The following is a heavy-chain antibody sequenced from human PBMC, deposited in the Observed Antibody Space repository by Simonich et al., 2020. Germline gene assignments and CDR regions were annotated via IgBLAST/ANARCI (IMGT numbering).Heavy chain of an antibody. J-gene: IGHJ2*01. CDR2: MNPYRGGT. CDR1: GYNLTGYY. CDR3: ARDGGNCSGGSCYWYFDL. V-gene: IGHV1-2*05. D-gene: IGHD2-15*01. Sequence: QVQLVQSGAEVKKPGASVKVSCMASGYNLTGYYMHWRRQAPGQELEWMGRMNPYRGGTNTAQKLHGRVTMTRDTSISTAYMNLSRRRSDDTDVYYCARDGGNCSGGSCYWYFDLWGRGTLVTVSS.